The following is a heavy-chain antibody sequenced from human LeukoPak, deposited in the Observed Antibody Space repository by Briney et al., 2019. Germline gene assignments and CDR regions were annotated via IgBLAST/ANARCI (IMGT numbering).Heavy chain of an antibody. J-gene: IGHJ4*02. V-gene: IGHV3-48*01. Sequence: GRSLRLSCAASGFTFSRYAMHWVRQAPGKGLEWVSDISSSSSTIYYADSVKGRFTISRDNAKNSLYLEMNSLRAEDTAVYYCARTYYDFWSGYYSHEGNPFDYWGQGTLVTVSS. CDR1: GFTFSRYA. CDR2: ISSSSSTI. D-gene: IGHD3-3*01. CDR3: ARTYYDFWSGYYSHEGNPFDY.